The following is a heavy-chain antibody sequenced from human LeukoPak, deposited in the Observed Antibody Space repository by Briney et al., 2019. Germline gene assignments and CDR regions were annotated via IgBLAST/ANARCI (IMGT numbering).Heavy chain of an antibody. J-gene: IGHJ4*02. D-gene: IGHD4-17*01. CDR1: GFTVSSNY. Sequence: GGSLRLSCAASGFTVSSNYMSWVRQAPGKGLEWVSLIYSGGGTYYADSVKGRFTISRDNSRNTLSLQMNSLRVDDTAVYYCARGFRSVTTWGYFDYWGQGALVTVSS. V-gene: IGHV3-66*01. CDR3: ARGFRSVTTWGYFDY. CDR2: IYSGGGT.